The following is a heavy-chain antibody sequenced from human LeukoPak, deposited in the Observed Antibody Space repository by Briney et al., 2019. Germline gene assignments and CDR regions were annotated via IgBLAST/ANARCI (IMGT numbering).Heavy chain of an antibody. Sequence: PGRSLRLSCAASGFTFSGYGMHWVRQAPGKGLEWVSAISDNGDSTYYADSVKGRFTISRDSSKNTLYLQMNSLRAEDTATYYCAKSKYSGGWYDYWGQGTLVTVSS. D-gene: IGHD6-19*01. J-gene: IGHJ4*02. CDR1: GFTFSGYG. V-gene: IGHV3-23*01. CDR3: AKSKYSGGWYDY. CDR2: ISDNGDST.